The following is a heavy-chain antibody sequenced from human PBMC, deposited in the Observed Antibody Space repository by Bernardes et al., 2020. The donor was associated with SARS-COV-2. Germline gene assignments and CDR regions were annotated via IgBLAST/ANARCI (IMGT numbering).Heavy chain of an antibody. CDR3: ARAGYYRLDL. V-gene: IGHV4-4*02. Sequence: SETLSLTCAVSGDSMNDDNWWSWVRQPPGKGLEWIGEIDRDGRTNYNPSLKSRVTISLDKSKSQLSLQLNSVNAADTAVYYCARAGYYRLDLWGPGILVTVSS. CDR2: IDRDGRT. CDR1: GDSMNDDNW. J-gene: IGHJ4*02. D-gene: IGHD1-26*01.